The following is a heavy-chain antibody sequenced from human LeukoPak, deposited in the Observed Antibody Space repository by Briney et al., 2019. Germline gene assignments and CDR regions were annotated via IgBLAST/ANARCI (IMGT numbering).Heavy chain of an antibody. CDR2: IYHSGST. D-gene: IGHD1-26*01. V-gene: IGHV4-38-2*01. J-gene: IGHJ2*01. Sequence: PSETLSFTCAVSGYSISSGYYWGWIRQPPGKGLEWIGSIYHSGSTYYNPSLKSRVTISVGTSKNQFSLKLSSVTAADTAVYYCARRGGASYWYFDLWGRGTLVTVSS. CDR3: ARRGGASYWYFDL. CDR1: GYSISSGYY.